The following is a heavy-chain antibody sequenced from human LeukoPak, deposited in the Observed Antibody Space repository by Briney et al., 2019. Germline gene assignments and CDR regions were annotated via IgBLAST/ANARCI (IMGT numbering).Heavy chain of an antibody. J-gene: IGHJ4*02. V-gene: IGHV1-18*01. CDR2: ISAYNGNT. D-gene: IGHD2-2*02. CDR3: ATIPRVGVPAATPYFDY. Sequence: GASVKVSCKASGYTFTSYGISWVRQAPAQGLEWMGWISAYNGNTNYAQKLQGRVTITTDTSTSTAYMELRSLRSDDTAVYYCATIPRVGVPAATPYFDYWGQGTLVTAS. CDR1: GYTFTSYG.